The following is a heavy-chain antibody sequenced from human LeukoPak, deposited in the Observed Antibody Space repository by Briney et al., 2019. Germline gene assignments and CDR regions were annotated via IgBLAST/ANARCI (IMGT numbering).Heavy chain of an antibody. CDR1: GFTFSSYW. CDR3: ARGGDGYNIYWYFDL. Sequence: GGSLRLSCVASGFTFSSYWMHWVRQDPGKGLVWVSRINSDGSSTTYADSVKGRFTISRDNAKNTLYLQMNSLRAEDTAVYYCARGGDGYNIYWYFDLWGRGTLVTVSS. V-gene: IGHV3-74*01. CDR2: INSDGSST. D-gene: IGHD5-24*01. J-gene: IGHJ2*01.